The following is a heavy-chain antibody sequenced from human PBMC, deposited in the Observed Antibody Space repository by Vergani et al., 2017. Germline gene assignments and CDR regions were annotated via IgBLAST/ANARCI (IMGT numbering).Heavy chain of an antibody. CDR2: IYYSGRT. CDR3: ARGSPLHYDYVWGSYRYYFDY. Sequence: QVQLQESGPGLVKPSQSLSLTCTVSGGSISGVSYYLSWVRQPAGKGLEWIGRIYYSGRTDYNPSLESRVTISVDTSKNTFSLKLNSVTAADTAIYYCARGSPLHYDYVWGSYRYYFDYWGQGTLVTVSS. J-gene: IGHJ4*02. CDR1: GGSISGVSYY. D-gene: IGHD3-16*02. V-gene: IGHV4-61*02.